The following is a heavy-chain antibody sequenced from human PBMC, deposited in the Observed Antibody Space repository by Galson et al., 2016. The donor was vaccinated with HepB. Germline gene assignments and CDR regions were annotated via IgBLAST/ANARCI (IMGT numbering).Heavy chain of an antibody. V-gene: IGHV3-23*01. CDR1: GFTFSNYA. CDR2: INHEGVRT. D-gene: IGHD1-26*01. CDR3: ARDLVPSWEGGLLDY. Sequence: LRLSCAASGFTFSNYAMSWVRQAPGKGLEWVSAINHEGVRTYYSDFVKGRFTISRDNSKNTLYLQMSSLRADDTAVYYCARDLVPSWEGGLLDYWGQGTLVTVSS. J-gene: IGHJ4*02.